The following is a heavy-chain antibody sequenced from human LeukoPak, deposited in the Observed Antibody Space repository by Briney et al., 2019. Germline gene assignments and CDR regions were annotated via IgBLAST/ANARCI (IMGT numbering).Heavy chain of an antibody. J-gene: IGHJ3*02. Sequence: ASVKVSCKASGGTFSSYAISWVRQAPGQGLEWMGGIIPIFGTANYAQKFQGRVTITADESTSTAYMELSSLRSEDTAVYYCARGAYSSSSWGGLDAFDIWGQGTMVTVSS. CDR3: ARGAYSSSSWGGLDAFDI. CDR2: IIPIFGTA. V-gene: IGHV1-69*01. CDR1: GGTFSSYA. D-gene: IGHD6-6*01.